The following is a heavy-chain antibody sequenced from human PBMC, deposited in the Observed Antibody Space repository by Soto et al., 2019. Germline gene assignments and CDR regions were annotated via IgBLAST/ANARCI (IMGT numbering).Heavy chain of an antibody. V-gene: IGHV3-23*01. CDR2: ISGSGDST. J-gene: IGHJ4*02. CDR3: ASRSSGWFFDY. Sequence: EVQLLESGGGLVQPGGSLRLSCAASGFTFSSYAMNWVRQAPGKGLEWVSVISGSGDSTYYADSVKGRFTISRDNSKSTLYRQMNRLRAEDTAVYYCASRSSGWFFDYWGQGTLVTVSS. D-gene: IGHD6-19*01. CDR1: GFTFSSYA.